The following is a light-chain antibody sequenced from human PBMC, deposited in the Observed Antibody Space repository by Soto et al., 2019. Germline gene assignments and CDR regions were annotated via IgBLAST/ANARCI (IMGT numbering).Light chain of an antibody. CDR1: SGHSNYA. J-gene: IGLJ7*01. Sequence: QPVLIQSPSASASLGASVKLTCTLSSGHSNYAIAWHQQQPEKGPRFLMKLNSDGSHYKGDGISNRFSGSSSGAERYLTISSLQSEDEGDYYCQTWDTVIQTVFGGGTQLTVL. CDR2: LNSDGSH. V-gene: IGLV4-69*01. CDR3: QTWDTVIQTV.